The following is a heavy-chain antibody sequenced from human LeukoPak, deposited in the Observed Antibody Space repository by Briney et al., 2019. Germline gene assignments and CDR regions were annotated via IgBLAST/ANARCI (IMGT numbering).Heavy chain of an antibody. CDR3: ARDVKTEMDLEY. D-gene: IGHD5-24*01. Sequence: ASVKVSCKASGYTLTSYDMHWVRQSPGQGLELIGIINPSGGSTIYAQKFQGRVNMSRDTSTRTVYMELSSLRSEDTAVYYCARDVKTEMDLEYWGQGTLVTVS. J-gene: IGHJ4*02. CDR1: GYTLTSYD. CDR2: INPSGGST. V-gene: IGHV1-46*01.